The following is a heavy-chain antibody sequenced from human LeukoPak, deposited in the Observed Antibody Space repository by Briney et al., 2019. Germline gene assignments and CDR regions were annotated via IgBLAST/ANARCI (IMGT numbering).Heavy chain of an antibody. CDR3: ARRRFYGSGSQ. CDR1: GGSISSYY. Sequence: SETLSLTCTVSGGSISSYYWSSIRQPPGKGLEWIGNIYDSGSTNYNPSLKSRVTISVDTSKNQFSLKLSSVTAADTAVYYCARRRFYGSGSQWGQGTLVTVSS. J-gene: IGHJ4*02. CDR2: IYDSGST. V-gene: IGHV4-59*12. D-gene: IGHD3-10*01.